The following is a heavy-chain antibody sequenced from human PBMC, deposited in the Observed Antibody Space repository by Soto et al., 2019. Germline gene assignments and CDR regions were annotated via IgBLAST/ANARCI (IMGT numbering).Heavy chain of an antibody. J-gene: IGHJ4*02. Sequence: GSLRLSCAASGFTFNNYAMSWVRQAPGKGLEWVSAISANGQGIYYADSVKGRFIISRDSSKNTVFLHMDGLTAEDTAVYYCAKDRNYPRDQFHNWGQGTLVTVSS. D-gene: IGHD1-7*01. CDR1: GFTFNNYA. CDR2: ISANGQGI. V-gene: IGHV3-23*01. CDR3: AKDRNYPRDQFHN.